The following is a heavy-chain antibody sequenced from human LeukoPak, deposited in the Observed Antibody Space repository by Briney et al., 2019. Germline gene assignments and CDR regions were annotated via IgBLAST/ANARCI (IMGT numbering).Heavy chain of an antibody. D-gene: IGHD3-10*01. V-gene: IGHV3-74*01. J-gene: IGHJ3*02. CDR2: INSDGGST. CDR1: GFTFSSYW. CDR3: STGSGHAFDI. Sequence: GGCLRLSCAASGFTFSSYWMHWVRQVPGKGLVWVSRINSDGGSTSYADSVKGRFTISRDNAKNTLYVQMNSLRAEDTAVYYCSTGSGHAFDIWGRGTMVTVSS.